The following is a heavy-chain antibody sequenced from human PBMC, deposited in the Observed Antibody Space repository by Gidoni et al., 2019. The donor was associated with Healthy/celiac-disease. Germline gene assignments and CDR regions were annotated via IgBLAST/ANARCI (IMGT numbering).Heavy chain of an antibody. CDR2: IYHSGST. J-gene: IGHJ6*02. V-gene: IGHV4-4*02. D-gene: IGHD2-2*01. CDR3: ARKYCSSTSCYERGYYYYYYGMDV. CDR1: GGSISSSNW. Sequence: QVQLQESGPGLVKPSGTLSLTCAVSGGSISSSNWWSWVRQPPGKGLEWIGEIYHSGSTNYNPSLKSRVTISVDKSKNQFSLKLSSVTAADTAVYYCARKYCSSTSCYERGYYYYYYGMDVWGQGTTVTVSS.